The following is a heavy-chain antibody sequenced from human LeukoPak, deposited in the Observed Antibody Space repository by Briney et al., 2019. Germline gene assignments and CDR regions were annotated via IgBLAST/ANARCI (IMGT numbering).Heavy chain of an antibody. CDR2: ISASSTHT. V-gene: IGHV3-11*03. J-gene: IGHJ4*02. D-gene: IGHD2-2*01. CDR3: ATPGLLGYCSSAICAPPGY. Sequence: GGSLRLSCAASGFTFSDYYMSWIRQAPGKGLEWVSYISASSTHTNYADSVKGRFTISRDNAKKSLYLQMNSLRAADTAVYYCATPGLLGYCSSAICAPPGYWGQGTLVTVSS. CDR1: GFTFSDYY.